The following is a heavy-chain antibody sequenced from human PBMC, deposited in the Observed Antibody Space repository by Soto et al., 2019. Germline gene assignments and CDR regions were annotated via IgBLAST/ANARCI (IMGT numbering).Heavy chain of an antibody. CDR2: INQSGST. V-gene: IGHV4-34*01. Sequence: SSETLSVTCAVSGGSFRGYYWIWFRQPPGKGLEWIGEINQSGSTNYNPSLKSRVTISVDTSKNQFSLKLSSVTAADTAVYYCEAYGGHYGYICYSAQRTLDTVSS. J-gene: IGHJ1*01. D-gene: IGHD3-16*01. CDR1: GGSFRGYY. CDR3: EAYGGHYGYICY.